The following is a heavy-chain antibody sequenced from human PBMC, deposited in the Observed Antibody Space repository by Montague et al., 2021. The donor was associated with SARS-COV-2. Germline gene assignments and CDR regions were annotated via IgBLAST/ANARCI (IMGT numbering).Heavy chain of an antibody. CDR2: INHGGST. J-gene: IGHJ6*03. CDR1: GTSFSGYY. CDR3: ARLRDGVVPSPILGVGPYYSYYCMDV. Sequence: SETLSLTCAVYGTSFSGYYWNWIRQPPGKGLEWIGEINHGGSTKYSPSLKSRLTISADTSKNQFSLKLTSVAAADTAVYYCARLRDGVVPSPILGVGPYYSYYCMDVRGRGTTVTVSS. V-gene: IGHV4-34*01. D-gene: IGHD3-10*01.